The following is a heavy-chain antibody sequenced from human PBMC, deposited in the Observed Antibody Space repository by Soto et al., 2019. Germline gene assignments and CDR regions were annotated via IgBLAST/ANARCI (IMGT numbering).Heavy chain of an antibody. D-gene: IGHD1-26*01. CDR2: RNPNSGNT. Sequence: QVQLVQSGAEVKKPGASVKVSCKTSGYTFTRYDINWVRQATGQGLEWMGWRNPNSGNTAYAQKFQGRVTMTRNPAISTAYMELSSLRSEDTAVYYCARERSSGAFEIWGQGTMVTVSS. CDR3: ARERSSGAFEI. CDR1: GYTFTRYD. J-gene: IGHJ3*02. V-gene: IGHV1-8*01.